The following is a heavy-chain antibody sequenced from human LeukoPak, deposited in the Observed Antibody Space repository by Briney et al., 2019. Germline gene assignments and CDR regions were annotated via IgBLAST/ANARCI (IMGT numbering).Heavy chain of an antibody. V-gene: IGHV4-59*01. CDR1: GGSISSYY. CDR2: IYYSGTT. Sequence: SETLSLTCTVSGGSISSYYWSWIRQPPGKGLEWIGYIYYSGTTNYNPSLKSRVSMSVDTSKNQFSLKLSSVTAADTAVYYCARYSSALGDFDYWGQGTLVAVSS. J-gene: IGHJ4*02. CDR3: ARYSSALGDFDY. D-gene: IGHD6-25*01.